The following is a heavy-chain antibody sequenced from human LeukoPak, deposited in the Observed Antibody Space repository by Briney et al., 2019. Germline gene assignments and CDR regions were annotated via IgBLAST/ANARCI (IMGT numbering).Heavy chain of an antibody. CDR1: GYTFTSCG. D-gene: IGHD2-15*01. Sequence: ASVKVSCKASGYTFTSCGISWVRQAPGQGLEWMGWISAYNGNTNYAQKLQGRVTMTTDTSTSTAYMELRSLRSDDTAVYYCARVSKRGYCSGGSCANFDYWGQRTLVTVSS. J-gene: IGHJ4*02. CDR3: ARVSKRGYCSGGSCANFDY. V-gene: IGHV1-18*01. CDR2: ISAYNGNT.